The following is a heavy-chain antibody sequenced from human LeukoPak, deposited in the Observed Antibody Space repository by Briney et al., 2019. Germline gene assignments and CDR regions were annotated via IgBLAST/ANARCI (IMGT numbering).Heavy chain of an antibody. CDR1: GGSISSGDYY. J-gene: IGHJ4*02. Sequence: SQTLSLTCTVSGGSISSGDYYWSWIRQPPGKGLEWIGYIYYSGSTYYNPSLKSRVTISVDTSKNQFSLKLSSVTAADTAVYYCARGGLRFGELLYLSEAPYFDYWGQGTLVTVSS. CDR3: ARGGLRFGELLYLSEAPYFDY. D-gene: IGHD3-10*01. V-gene: IGHV4-30-4*01. CDR2: IYYSGST.